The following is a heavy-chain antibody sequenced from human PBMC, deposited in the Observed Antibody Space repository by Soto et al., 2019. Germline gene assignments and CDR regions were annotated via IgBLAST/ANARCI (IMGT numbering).Heavy chain of an antibody. V-gene: IGHV4-39*01. CDR3: ARGYMYGATTYYYGMDV. CDR1: GGSISSSSYY. CDR2: IYYSGST. J-gene: IGHJ6*02. Sequence: SETLSLTCTVSGGSISSSSYYWGWIRQPPGKGLEWIGSIYYSGSTYYNPSLKSRVTISVDTSKNQFSLKLSSVTAADTAVYYCARGYMYGATTYYYGMDVWGQGTTVTVSS. D-gene: IGHD1-26*01.